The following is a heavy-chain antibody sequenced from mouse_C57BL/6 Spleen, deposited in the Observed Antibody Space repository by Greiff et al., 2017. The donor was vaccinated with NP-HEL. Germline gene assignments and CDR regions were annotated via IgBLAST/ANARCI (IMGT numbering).Heavy chain of an antibody. V-gene: IGHV1-50*01. CDR1: GYTFTSYW. CDR2: IDPSDSYT. CDR3: ARPDGYYAMDY. D-gene: IGHD2-3*01. J-gene: IGHJ4*01. Sequence: QVQLLQPGAELVKPGASVKLSCKASGYTFTSYWMQWVKQRPGQGLEWIGEIDPSDSYTNYNQKFKGKATLTVDTSSSTAYMQLSSLTSEDSAVYYCARPDGYYAMDYWGQGTSVTVSS.